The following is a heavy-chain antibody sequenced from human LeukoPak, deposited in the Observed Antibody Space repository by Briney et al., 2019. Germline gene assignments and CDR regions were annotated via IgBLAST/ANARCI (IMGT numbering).Heavy chain of an antibody. V-gene: IGHV4-39*07. CDR3: ARESRAVVGQRTFDY. J-gene: IGHJ4*02. CDR2: IYYSGST. CDR1: GGSISSSSYY. Sequence: SETLSLTCTVSGGSISSSSYYWGWIRQPPGKGLEWIGSIYYSGSTYYNPSLKSRVTISVDTSKNQFSLKLSSVTAADTAVYYCARESRAVVGQRTFDYWGQGTLVTVSS. D-gene: IGHD6-19*01.